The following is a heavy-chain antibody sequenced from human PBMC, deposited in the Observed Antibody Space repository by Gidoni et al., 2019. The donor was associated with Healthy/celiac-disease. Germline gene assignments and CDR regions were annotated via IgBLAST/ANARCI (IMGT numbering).Heavy chain of an antibody. J-gene: IGHJ3*02. V-gene: IGHV1-69*01. Sequence: QLQLVQSGAEVKKPGSSVKLSCKASGGTFSSYAISWVRQAPGQGLEWMGGIIPIFGTANYAQKFQGRVTITADESTSTAYMELSSLASEDTAVYYCAREHDYGDYHDAFDIWGRGTMVTVSS. CDR3: AREHDYGDYHDAFDI. D-gene: IGHD4-17*01. CDR2: IIPIFGTA. CDR1: GGTFSSYA.